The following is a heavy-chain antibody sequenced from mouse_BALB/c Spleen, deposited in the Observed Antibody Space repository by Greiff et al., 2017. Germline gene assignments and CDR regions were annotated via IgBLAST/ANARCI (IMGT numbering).Heavy chain of an antibody. V-gene: IGHV1-18*01. D-gene: IGHD1-1*01. CDR3: ARPHYYGSSHSYAMDY. Sequence: VQLQQSGPELVKPGASVKIPCKASGYTFTDYNMDWVKQSHGKSLEWIGDINPNNGGTIYNQKFKGKATLTVDKSSSTAYMELRSLTSEDTAVYYCARPHYYGSSHSYAMDYWGQGTSVTVSS. CDR1: GYTFTDYN. J-gene: IGHJ4*01. CDR2: INPNNGGT.